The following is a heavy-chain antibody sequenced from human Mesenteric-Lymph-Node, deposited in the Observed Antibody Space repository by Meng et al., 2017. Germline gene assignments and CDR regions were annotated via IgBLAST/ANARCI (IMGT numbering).Heavy chain of an antibody. J-gene: IGHJ6*02. CDR3: TRGNYYGSGIYFYYGMDV. D-gene: IGHD3-10*01. Sequence: GESLKISCAASGFSFSTYGMHWVRQAPGKGLEWVAVVRYDGSNKYYGDSVKGRFTISRDNSKNTLYLQMNSLRAEDTAVYYCTRGNYYGSGIYFYYGMDVWGQGTTVTVSS. CDR2: VRYDGSNK. V-gene: IGHV3-33*01. CDR1: GFSFSTYG.